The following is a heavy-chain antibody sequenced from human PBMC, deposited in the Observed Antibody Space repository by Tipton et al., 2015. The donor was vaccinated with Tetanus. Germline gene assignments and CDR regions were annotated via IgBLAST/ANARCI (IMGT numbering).Heavy chain of an antibody. CDR2: IHPSGIT. CDR3: GRGTDAYKSGNY. D-gene: IGHD5-24*01. Sequence: TLSLTCAVYGESFSDYYWSWIRQPPGKGLEWIGEIHPSGITDYNPSLKRRVIISVDTSKNQFSLKLSSVTAADSALYFCGRGTDAYKSGNYWGQGTLVTVSS. CDR1: GESFSDYY. J-gene: IGHJ4*01. V-gene: IGHV4-34*01.